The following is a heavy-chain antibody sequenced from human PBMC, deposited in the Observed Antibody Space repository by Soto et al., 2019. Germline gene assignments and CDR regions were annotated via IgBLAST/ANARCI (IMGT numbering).Heavy chain of an antibody. V-gene: IGHV3-21*01. D-gene: IGHD6-6*01. CDR2: ISSSSSYI. CDR3: AGIEYSSSSTAFDI. Sequence: LRLSCAASGFTFSSYAMSWVRQAPGKGLEWVSSISSSSSYIYYADSVKGRFTISRDNAKNSLYLQMNSLRAEDTAVYYCAGIEYSSSSTAFDIWGQGTMVTVSS. CDR1: GFTFSSYA. J-gene: IGHJ3*02.